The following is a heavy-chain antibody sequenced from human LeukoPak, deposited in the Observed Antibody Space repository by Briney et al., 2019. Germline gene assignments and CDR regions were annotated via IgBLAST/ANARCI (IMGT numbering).Heavy chain of an antibody. CDR2: IYSGGST. D-gene: IGHD3-22*01. J-gene: IGHJ4*02. Sequence: GGSLRLSCAASGFTVSSNYMNWVRQAPGKGLEWVSVIYSGGSTYYADSVKGRFTISRDNSKNTLYLQMNSLRAEDTAVYYCARDPYYYDSSGYFPWFDYWGQGTLVTVSS. V-gene: IGHV3-53*01. CDR1: GFTVSSNY. CDR3: ARDPYYYDSSGYFPWFDY.